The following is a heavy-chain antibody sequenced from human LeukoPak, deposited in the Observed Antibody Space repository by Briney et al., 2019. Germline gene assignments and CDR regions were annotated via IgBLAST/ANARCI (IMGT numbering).Heavy chain of an antibody. V-gene: IGHV3-33*06. D-gene: IGHD1-26*01. CDR2: IWYDGSNK. J-gene: IGHJ4*02. CDR3: AKDYSGSYYVLDY. Sequence: GGSLRLSCAASGFTFSSYGMHWVRQAPGKGLEWVPVIWYDGSNKYYAESVKGRFTISRDNSKNTLYLQMNSLRAEDTAVYYCAKDYSGSYYVLDYWGQGTLVTVSS. CDR1: GFTFSSYG.